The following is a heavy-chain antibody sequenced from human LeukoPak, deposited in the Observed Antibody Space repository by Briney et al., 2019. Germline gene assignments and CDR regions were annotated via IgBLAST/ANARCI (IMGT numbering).Heavy chain of an antibody. CDR3: ARGRQASQYYYYYMDV. V-gene: IGHV4-34*01. Sequence: SETLSLTCTVSGGSINSYYWSWIRQPPGKGLEWIGEINHSGSTNYNPSLKSRVTISVDTSKNQFSLKLSSVTAADTAVYYCARGRQASQYYYYYMDVWGKGTTVTVSS. CDR2: INHSGST. CDR1: GGSINSYY. J-gene: IGHJ6*03.